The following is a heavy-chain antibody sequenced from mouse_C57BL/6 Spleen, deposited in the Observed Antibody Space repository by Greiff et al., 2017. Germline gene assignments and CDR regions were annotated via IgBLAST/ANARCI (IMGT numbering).Heavy chain of an antibody. CDR2: ISSGGSYT. V-gene: IGHV5-6*01. CDR3: ARQGAYYSNLYYFDY. Sequence: EVNVVESGGDLVKPGGSLKLSCAASGFTFSSYGMSWVRQTPDKRLEWVATISSGGSYTYYPDSVKGRFTISRDNAKNTLYLQMSSLKSEDTAMYYCARQGAYYSNLYYFDYWGQGTTLTVSS. D-gene: IGHD2-5*01. J-gene: IGHJ2*01. CDR1: GFTFSSYG.